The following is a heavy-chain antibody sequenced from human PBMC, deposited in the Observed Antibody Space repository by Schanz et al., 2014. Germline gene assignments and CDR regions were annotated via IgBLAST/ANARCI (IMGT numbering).Heavy chain of an antibody. V-gene: IGHV1-3*04. J-gene: IGHJ4*02. CDR3: ARGIDGYGANNYVDY. CDR1: FTSYS. Sequence: FTSYSMHWVRQAPGQRLEWMGWINTGSGDTKYSQNFQGRVTITRDTSASTAYMELSRLRSEVAAMYACARGIDGYGANNYVDYWGQGTMVTVSS. D-gene: IGHD4-17*01. CDR2: INTGSGDT.